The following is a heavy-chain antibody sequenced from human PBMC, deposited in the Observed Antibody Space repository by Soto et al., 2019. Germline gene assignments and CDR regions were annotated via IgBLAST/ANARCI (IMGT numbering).Heavy chain of an antibody. J-gene: IGHJ5*02. D-gene: IGHD1-26*01. Sequence: QVQLVESGGGVVQPGRSLRLSCDASGFTFRRHGMHWVRQAPGKGLEWLAVIWYDGSEKYYADSVKGRFTISRDNSKNTLYLQVSSLTVDDTAVYYCARWSYNKGVDPWGQGTVVTV. CDR1: GFTFRRHG. CDR3: ARWSYNKGVDP. CDR2: IWYDGSEK. V-gene: IGHV3-33*01.